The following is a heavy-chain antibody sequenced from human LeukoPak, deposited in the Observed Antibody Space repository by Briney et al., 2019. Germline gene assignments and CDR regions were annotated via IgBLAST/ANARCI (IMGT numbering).Heavy chain of an antibody. CDR3: ARDGYYDSSGYDDY. CDR1: GFTFSSYW. Sequence: GGSLRLSCADSGFTFSSYWMSWVRQAPGKGLEWVANIKQDGSEKYYVDSVKGRFTISRDNAKNSLYLQMNSLRAEDTAVYYCARDGYYDSSGYDDYWGQGTLVTVSS. CDR2: IKQDGSEK. V-gene: IGHV3-7*01. J-gene: IGHJ4*02. D-gene: IGHD3-22*01.